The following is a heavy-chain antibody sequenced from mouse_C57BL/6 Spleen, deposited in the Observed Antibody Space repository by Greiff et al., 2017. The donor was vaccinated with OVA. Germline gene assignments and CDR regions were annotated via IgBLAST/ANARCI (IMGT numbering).Heavy chain of an antibody. V-gene: IGHV5-4*01. J-gene: IGHJ2*01. CDR3: ARDRNYYGSSSFDY. CDR1: GFTFSSYA. D-gene: IGHD1-1*01. Sequence: VQLQQSGGGLVKPGGSLKLSCAASGFTFSSYAMSWVRQTPEKRLEWVATISDGGSYTYYPDNVKGRFTISRDNAKNNLYLQMSHLKSEDTAMYYCARDRNYYGSSSFDYWGQGTTLTVSS. CDR2: ISDGGSYT.